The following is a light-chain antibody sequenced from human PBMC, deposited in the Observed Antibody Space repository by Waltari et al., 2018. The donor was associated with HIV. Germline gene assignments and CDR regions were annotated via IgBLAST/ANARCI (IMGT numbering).Light chain of an antibody. CDR1: SSNIGSNY. V-gene: IGLV1-47*01. J-gene: IGLJ1*01. Sequence: QSVLTQPPSASGTPGQRVTISCSGSSSNIGSNYVYWYQQLPGTAPKLLIYRNNQRPSGVPDRFSGSKSGTSASLAINGLRSEDEADYYCAAWDDSLSVVYVFGTGTKVTVL. CDR3: AAWDDSLSVVYV. CDR2: RNN.